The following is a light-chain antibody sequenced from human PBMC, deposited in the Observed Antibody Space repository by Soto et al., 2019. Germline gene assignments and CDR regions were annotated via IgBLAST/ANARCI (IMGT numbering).Light chain of an antibody. CDR3: LLYYGGVRV. V-gene: IGLV7-43*01. Sequence: QAVVTQEPSLTVSPGGTVTLTCSSSTGAVTSTYYPNWFQQKPGQVPRSLIYSTSNKHPWTPARFSGSLLGGKAVLTLSGVQPEDEAEYYCLLYYGGVRVFGGGTQLTVL. J-gene: IGLJ2*01. CDR1: TGAVTSTYY. CDR2: STS.